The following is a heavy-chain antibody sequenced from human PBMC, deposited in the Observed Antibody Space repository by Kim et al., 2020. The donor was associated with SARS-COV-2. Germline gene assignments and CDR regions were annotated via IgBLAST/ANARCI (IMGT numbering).Heavy chain of an antibody. J-gene: IGHJ4*02. V-gene: IGHV4-59*01. Sequence: SRVTISVDTSKNQFSLKLSSVTAADTAVYYCARTLYYDFWSGYGEYFDYWGQGTLVTVSS. D-gene: IGHD3-3*01. CDR3: ARTLYYDFWSGYGEYFDY.